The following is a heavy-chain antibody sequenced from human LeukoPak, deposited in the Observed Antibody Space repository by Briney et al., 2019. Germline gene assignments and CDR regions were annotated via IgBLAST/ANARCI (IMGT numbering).Heavy chain of an antibody. V-gene: IGHV3-21*01. CDR1: GFTFSSYS. Sequence: GGSLRLSCAASGFTFSSYSMNWVRQAPGKGLDWVSSISSSSSYIYYADSVKGRFTISRENAKNSLYLQMNRLRAEDTAVYYCARDSVVATIVDWFDPWGQGTLVTVSS. D-gene: IGHD5-12*01. CDR2: ISSSSSYI. CDR3: ARDSVVATIVDWFDP. J-gene: IGHJ5*02.